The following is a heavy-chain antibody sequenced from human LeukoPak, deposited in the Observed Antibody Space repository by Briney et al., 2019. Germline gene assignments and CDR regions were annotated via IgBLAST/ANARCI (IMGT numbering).Heavy chain of an antibody. Sequence: GSLRLSCAASGFIFGNYWMTWVRQAPGKALEWVANIKPDGSGEYYVDSLKGRFTISRDNAENSLFLQMNNLRVDDTAVYYCARSGGYGWDYWGQGAVVTVSS. D-gene: IGHD5-12*01. CDR2: IKPDGSGE. J-gene: IGHJ4*02. CDR1: GFIFGNYW. V-gene: IGHV3-7*01. CDR3: ARSGGYGWDY.